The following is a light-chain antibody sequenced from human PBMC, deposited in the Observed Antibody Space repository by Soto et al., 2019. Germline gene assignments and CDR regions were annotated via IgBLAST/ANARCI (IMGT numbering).Light chain of an antibody. V-gene: IGKV3-11*01. CDR3: QQRSEWPRT. CDR1: QSISSS. CDR2: DAS. J-gene: IGKJ1*01. Sequence: EIVLTQSPATLSLSPGERATLSCRASQSISSSLAWYQQKPGQAPRLLIYDASNRATGFPARFSGSGSGTDFTLTIGRLEPEYFAVYYCQQRSEWPRTFGQGTKVEIK.